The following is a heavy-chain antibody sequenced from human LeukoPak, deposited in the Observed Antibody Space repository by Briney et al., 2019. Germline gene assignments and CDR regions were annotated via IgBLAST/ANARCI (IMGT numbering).Heavy chain of an antibody. J-gene: IGHJ4*02. CDR3: ARVARDYNFWSDSIETFYFDY. D-gene: IGHD3-3*01. CDR1: GFPFSSYA. Sequence: GGSLRLSCSASGFPFSSYAMHWVRQAPGKGLEYVSAISDSGGSTYYADSVKGRFTISRDNAKNSLYLQMNSLRAEDTAVYYCARVARDYNFWSDSIETFYFDYWGQGTLVTVSS. V-gene: IGHV3-64*04. CDR2: ISDSGGST.